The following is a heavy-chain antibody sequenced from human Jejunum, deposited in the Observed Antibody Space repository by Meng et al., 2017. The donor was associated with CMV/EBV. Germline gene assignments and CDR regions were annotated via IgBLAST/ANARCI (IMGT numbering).Heavy chain of an antibody. V-gene: IGHV3-21*04. CDR2: ITSTGSYI. CDR3: ARGGGFIRFDP. Sequence: ASEFSFCSFHMPWVRQAPGRGLDWVSSITSTGSYIYYADSVKGRFTISRDNANNLLYLQMNSLRADDTAVYYCARGGGFIRFDPWGQGTLVTVSS. D-gene: IGHD3-16*02. J-gene: IGHJ5*02. CDR1: EFSFCSFH.